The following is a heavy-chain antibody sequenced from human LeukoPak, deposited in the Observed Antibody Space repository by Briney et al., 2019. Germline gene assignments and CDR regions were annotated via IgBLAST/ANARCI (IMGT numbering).Heavy chain of an antibody. J-gene: IGHJ5*02. CDR2: IVPIFGTA. Sequence: SVKVSCKASGGTFSSYSISWVRQATGQGLEWMGGIVPIFGTADYAQKFQGRVTITADESTSTAYMELSSLRSEDTAVYYCARDRAAAGLNNWFDPWGQGTRVTVSS. V-gene: IGHV1-69*13. D-gene: IGHD6-13*01. CDR1: GGTFSSYS. CDR3: ARDRAAAGLNNWFDP.